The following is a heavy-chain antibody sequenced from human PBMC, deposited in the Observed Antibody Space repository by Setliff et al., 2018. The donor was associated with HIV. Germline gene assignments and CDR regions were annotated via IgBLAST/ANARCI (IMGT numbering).Heavy chain of an antibody. CDR2: IYYSGST. Sequence: SETLSLTCTVSGGSISSSPYYWGWIRQPPGQGLEWIGSIYYSGSTFYNPSLKSRVSISVDTSKNQFSLRLNSVTAADTAVYYCAREQTTETTMGFAFDIWGQGTVVTVSS. CDR1: GGSISSSPYY. CDR3: AREQTTETTMGFAFDI. V-gene: IGHV4-39*07. D-gene: IGHD4-17*01. J-gene: IGHJ3*02.